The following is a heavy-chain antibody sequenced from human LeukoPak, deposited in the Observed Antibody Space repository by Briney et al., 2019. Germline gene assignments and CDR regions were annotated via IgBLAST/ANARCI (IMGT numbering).Heavy chain of an antibody. V-gene: IGHV3-30*04. Sequence: GRSLRLSCAASGFTFSSYAMHWVRQAPGKGLEWVAVISYDGSNKYYADSVKGRFTISRDNSKNTLYLQMNSLRAEDTAVYYCARAYGDYVWLGIDYWGQGTLVTVSS. CDR2: ISYDGSNK. CDR1: GFTFSSYA. D-gene: IGHD4-17*01. CDR3: ARAYGDYVWLGIDY. J-gene: IGHJ4*02.